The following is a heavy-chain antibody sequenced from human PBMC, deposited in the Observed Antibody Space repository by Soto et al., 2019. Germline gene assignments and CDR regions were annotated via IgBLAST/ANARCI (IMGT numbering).Heavy chain of an antibody. CDR2: ISSSGSTI. D-gene: IGHD5-18*01. J-gene: IGHJ3*02. CDR1: GFTFSDYY. V-gene: IGHV3-11*01. CDR3: ARRIQLWLDAFDI. Sequence: GGSLRLSCAASGFTFSDYYMSWIRQAPGKGLEWVSYISSSGSTIYYADSVKGRFTIYRDNAKNSLYLQMNSLRAEDTAVYYCARRIQLWLDAFDIWGQGTMVTVSS.